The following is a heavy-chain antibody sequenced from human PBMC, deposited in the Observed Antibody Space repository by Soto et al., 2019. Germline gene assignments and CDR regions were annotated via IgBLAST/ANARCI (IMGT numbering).Heavy chain of an antibody. CDR1: GFPVSSNY. J-gene: IGHJ4*02. D-gene: IGHD4-17*01. CDR3: ARDPTHDYGGNSFGY. CDR2: IYSGGST. Sequence: GGSLRLSCAASGFPVSSNYMSWVRQAPGKGLEWVSVIYSGGSTYYADSVKGRFTISRDNSKNTLYLQMNSLRAEDTAVYYCARDPTHDYGGNSFGYWGQGTLVTVSS. V-gene: IGHV3-66*01.